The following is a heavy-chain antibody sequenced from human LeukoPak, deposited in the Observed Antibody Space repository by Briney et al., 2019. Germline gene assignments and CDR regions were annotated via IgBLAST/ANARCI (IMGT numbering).Heavy chain of an antibody. V-gene: IGHV1-69*13. D-gene: IGHD3-9*01. CDR2: IIPIFGTA. CDR1: GGTFSSYA. Sequence: ASVKVSCKASGGTFSSYAISWVRQAPGQGLEWMGGIIPIFGTANYAQKFQGRVTITADESTSTAYMELSSLRSEDTAVYYCARGPEYYDILTGGYHFDYWGQGTLVTVSS. CDR3: ARGPEYYDILTGGYHFDY. J-gene: IGHJ4*02.